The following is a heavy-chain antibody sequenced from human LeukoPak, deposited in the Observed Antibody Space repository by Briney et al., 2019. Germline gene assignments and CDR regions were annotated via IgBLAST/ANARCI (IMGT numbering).Heavy chain of an antibody. D-gene: IGHD2-2*01. CDR2: ISGSGGST. J-gene: IGHJ4*02. V-gene: IGHV3-23*01. CDR1: GFTFSSYA. CDR3: AKDSLGHCSSTSCSTSY. Sequence: GGSLRLSCAASGFTFSSYAMSWVRQAPGKGLEWVSAISGSGGSTYYADSVKGRFTISRDNSKNTLYLQMNSLRAEDTAVYYCAKDSLGHCSSTSCSTSYWGQGTLVTVSS.